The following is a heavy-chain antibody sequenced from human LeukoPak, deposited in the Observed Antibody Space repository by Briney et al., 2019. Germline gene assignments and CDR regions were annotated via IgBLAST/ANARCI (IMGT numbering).Heavy chain of an antibody. V-gene: IGHV1-46*01. D-gene: IGHD2-21*02. J-gene: IGHJ5*02. CDR3: ARGARAYCGGDCYSDWFDP. CDR2: INPSGGST. CDR1: GYTFASYY. Sequence: ASVKVSCEASGYTFASYYMHWVRQAPGQGLEWMGIINPSGGSTSYAQKFQGRVTMTRDTSTSTVYMELSSLRSEDTAVYYCARGARAYCGGDCYSDWFDPWGQGTLVTVSS.